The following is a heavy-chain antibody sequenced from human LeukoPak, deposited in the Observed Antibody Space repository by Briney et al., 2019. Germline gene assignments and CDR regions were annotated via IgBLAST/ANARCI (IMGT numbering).Heavy chain of an antibody. CDR3: ARDFFPVVDSTWYEIGY. CDR1: GFTFSSYA. Sequence: PGGSLRLSCAASGFTFSSYAMHWVRQAPGKGLEWVAVISYDGSNEYYADSVKGRFTISRDNSKNTLYLQMNSLRAEDTAVYYCARDFFPVVDSTWYEIGYWGQGTLVTVSS. D-gene: IGHD2-21*01. J-gene: IGHJ4*02. V-gene: IGHV3-30-3*01. CDR2: ISYDGSNE.